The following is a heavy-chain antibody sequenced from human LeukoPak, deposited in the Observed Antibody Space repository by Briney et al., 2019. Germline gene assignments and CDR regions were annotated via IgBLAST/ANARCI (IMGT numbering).Heavy chain of an antibody. V-gene: IGHV5-51*01. D-gene: IGHD2-2*01. J-gene: IGHJ3*02. CDR1: GYSFTSYS. Sequence: GESLKISCKGSGYSFTSYSVGWVRQMPGKGLEWMGIIYPGDSDTRYSPSFQGQVTISADKSISTAYLQWSSLKASDTAMYYCARHGCSSTSCFVIWGQGTMVTVSS. CDR2: IYPGDSDT. CDR3: ARHGCSSTSCFVI.